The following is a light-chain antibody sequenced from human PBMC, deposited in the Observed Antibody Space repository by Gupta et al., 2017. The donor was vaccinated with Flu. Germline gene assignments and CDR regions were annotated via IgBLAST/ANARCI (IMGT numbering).Light chain of an antibody. V-gene: IGKV1-5*03. CDR2: KAS. CDR3: QQYNGT. CDR1: QSISSW. Sequence: DIQMTQSPSTLSASVGDRVTITCRASQSISSWLAWYQQKPGKAPKLLIYKASSLESGVPSRFSGSGSGTEFTLTISSLKTDDFETYYCQQYNGTFGQGTKVEIK. J-gene: IGKJ1*01.